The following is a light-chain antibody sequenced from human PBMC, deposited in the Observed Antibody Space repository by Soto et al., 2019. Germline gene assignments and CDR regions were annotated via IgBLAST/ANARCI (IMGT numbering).Light chain of an antibody. CDR3: AAWDDSLSGYV. J-gene: IGLJ1*01. V-gene: IGLV1-47*01. CDR1: SSNIGSNY. Sequence: QSVLTQPPSASWTPGQRVTISCSGSSSNIGSNYVYWYQQLPGTAPKLLIYRNNQRPSGVPDRFSGSKSGTSASLAISGLRSEDEADYYCAAWDDSLSGYVFGTGTEVTVL. CDR2: RNN.